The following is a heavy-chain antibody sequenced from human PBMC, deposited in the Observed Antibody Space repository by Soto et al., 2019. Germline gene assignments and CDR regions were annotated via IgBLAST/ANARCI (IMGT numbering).Heavy chain of an antibody. V-gene: IGHV1-69*13. Sequence: GASVKVSCKASGGTFRSYAISWVRQAPGQGLEWMGGIIPIFGTANYAQKFQGRVTITADESTSTAYMELSSLRSEDTAVYYCARDRSTAAGTSNWFDPWGQGTLVTVSS. CDR2: IIPIFGTA. D-gene: IGHD6-13*01. J-gene: IGHJ5*02. CDR3: ARDRSTAAGTSNWFDP. CDR1: GGTFRSYA.